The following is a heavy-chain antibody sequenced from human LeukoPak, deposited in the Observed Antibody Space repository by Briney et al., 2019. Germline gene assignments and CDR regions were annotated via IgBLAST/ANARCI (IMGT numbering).Heavy chain of an antibody. CDR2: ISASAAMT. CDR1: GFTFNNYV. Sequence: PGGSLRLSCAASGFTFNNYVMTWVRQAPGKGLEWVSSISASAAMTYYADSVRGRFTVSRDNSNNTLYLQMNSLRAEDTAVYYCARDPYSGSYGNYYYYFMDVWGKGTTVTISS. J-gene: IGHJ6*03. CDR3: ARDPYSGSYGNYYYYFMDV. V-gene: IGHV3-23*01. D-gene: IGHD1-26*01.